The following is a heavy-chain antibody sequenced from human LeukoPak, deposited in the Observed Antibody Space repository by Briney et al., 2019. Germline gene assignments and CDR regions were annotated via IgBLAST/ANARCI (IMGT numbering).Heavy chain of an antibody. CDR1: GFTFSNYA. CDR2: ISGSGDST. CDR3: AKDPPTAGTTFDY. J-gene: IGHJ4*02. D-gene: IGHD6-13*01. V-gene: IGHV3-23*01. Sequence: GGSLGLSCAASGFTFSNYAMSWVRQAPGEGLEWVSTISGSGDSTYYADSVKGRFTISRDNSKNTLFLQMNNLRGEDTAAYYCAKDPPTAGTTFDYWGQGALVTVSS.